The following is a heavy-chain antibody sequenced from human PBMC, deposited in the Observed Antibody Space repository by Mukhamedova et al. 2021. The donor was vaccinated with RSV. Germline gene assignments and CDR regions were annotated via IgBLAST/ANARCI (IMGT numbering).Heavy chain of an antibody. J-gene: IGHJ4*02. D-gene: IGHD1-26*01. CDR2: ISYAGSNK. V-gene: IGHV3-30*04. Sequence: SSYAMHWVRQAPGKGLAWVAGISYAGSNKYYADSVTGRFTIFRDNLKNTLYLQMNRLRAEDTAVYYCARDFPKWELTSLDYWGQG. CDR1: SSYA. CDR3: ARDFPKWELTSLDY.